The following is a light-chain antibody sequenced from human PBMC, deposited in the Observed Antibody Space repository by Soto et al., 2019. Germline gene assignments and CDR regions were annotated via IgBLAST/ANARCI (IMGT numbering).Light chain of an antibody. J-gene: IGKJ1*01. V-gene: IGKV1-39*01. CDR3: QQSYSSLSWT. CDR1: ESISNY. CDR2: TAS. Sequence: DIPMTQSPSSLSASVGDRITITCRASESISNYLNWYQQKPGKAPKLLIYTASNLQSGVPSRFSGTGFGTDFSLTISTLQPEDFATYYCQQSYSSLSWTFGQGTKVE.